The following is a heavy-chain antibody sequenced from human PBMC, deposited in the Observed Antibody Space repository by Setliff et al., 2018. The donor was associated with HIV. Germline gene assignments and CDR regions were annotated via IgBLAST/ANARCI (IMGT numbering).Heavy chain of an antibody. V-gene: IGHV4-39*02. CDR2: ISYRGTT. Sequence: SETLSLTCTVSGGSVSTSSYYWGWIRQPPGKGLEYIGTISYRGTTHYNPSLKSRVTISLDTSKNHFSLKLSSVAAADTAVYYCARRYHDASGFYNSWGQGVLVTVSS. J-gene: IGHJ4*02. CDR3: ARRYHDASGFYNS. D-gene: IGHD1-1*01. CDR1: GGSVSTSSYY.